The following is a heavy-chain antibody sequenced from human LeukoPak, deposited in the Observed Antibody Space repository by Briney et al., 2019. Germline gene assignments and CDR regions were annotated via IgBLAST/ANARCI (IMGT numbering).Heavy chain of an antibody. J-gene: IGHJ4*02. CDR3: ARHVSGTYSQLGY. Sequence: GESLKISCKGSGYSFTSYWIGWVRQMPGKGLEWMGIIYPGDSDTRYSPSFRGQVTISADKSISTAYLQWSSLKASDTAMCYCARHVSGTYSQLGYWGQGTLVTVSS. D-gene: IGHD1-26*01. CDR2: IYPGDSDT. CDR1: GYSFTSYW. V-gene: IGHV5-51*01.